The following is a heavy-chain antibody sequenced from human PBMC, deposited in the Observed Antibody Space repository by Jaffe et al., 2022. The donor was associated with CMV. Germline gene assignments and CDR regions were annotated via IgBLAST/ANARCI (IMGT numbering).Heavy chain of an antibody. J-gene: IGHJ6*02. D-gene: IGHD3-3*01. V-gene: IGHV3-30*18. CDR2: ISYDGSNK. CDR1: GFTFSSYG. Sequence: QVQLVESGGGVVQPGRSLRLSCAASGFTFSSYGMHWVRQAPGKGLEWVAVISYDGSNKYYADSVKGRFTISRDNSKNTLYLQMNSLRAEDTAVYYCAKGQSGYYDFWSGYYANYYYGMDVWGQGTTVTVSS. CDR3: AKGQSGYYDFWSGYYANYYYGMDV.